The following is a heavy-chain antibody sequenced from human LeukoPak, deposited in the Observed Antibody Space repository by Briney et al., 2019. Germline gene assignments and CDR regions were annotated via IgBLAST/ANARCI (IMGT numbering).Heavy chain of an antibody. Sequence: ASVKVSCKASGYTFISYGISWVRQAPGQGLEWMGWISAYNGNTNYAQKLQGRVTMTTDTSTSTAYMELRSLRSDDTAVYYCARDVRWEPRGRFDYWGQGTLVTVSS. CDR2: ISAYNGNT. CDR1: GYTFISYG. CDR3: ARDVRWEPRGRFDY. V-gene: IGHV1-18*01. J-gene: IGHJ4*02. D-gene: IGHD1-26*01.